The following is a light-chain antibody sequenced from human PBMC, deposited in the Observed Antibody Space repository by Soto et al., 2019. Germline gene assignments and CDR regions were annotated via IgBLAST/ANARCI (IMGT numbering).Light chain of an antibody. CDR3: AAWDDSLNGHVV. J-gene: IGLJ2*01. CDR2: SNN. V-gene: IGLV1-44*01. Sequence: QSVLTQPPSASGTPGQRVTISCSGSSSNIGSNTVNWYQQLPGTAPKLLIYSNNQRPSGVPDRFSGSKSGTSASLAISGLQFEDEADYYWAAWDDSLNGHVVFGGGTKLTVL. CDR1: SSNIGSNT.